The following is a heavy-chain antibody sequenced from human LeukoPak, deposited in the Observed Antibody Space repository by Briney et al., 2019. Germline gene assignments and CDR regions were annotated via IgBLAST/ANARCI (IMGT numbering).Heavy chain of an antibody. D-gene: IGHD3-10*01. CDR1: GYTFTGYY. Sequence: GASVKVSCRASGYTFTGYYMHWVRQAPGQGLEWMGWINPNNGGTNFAQKFQGRVTMTRDTSISTGYMELSRLRSDDTAVYYCARVSYYGSGIYWGQGTLVTVSS. CDR3: ARVSYYGSGIY. CDR2: INPNNGGT. V-gene: IGHV1-2*02. J-gene: IGHJ4*02.